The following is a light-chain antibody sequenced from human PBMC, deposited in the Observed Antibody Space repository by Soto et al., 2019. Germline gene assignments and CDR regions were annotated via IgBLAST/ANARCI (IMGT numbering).Light chain of an antibody. Sequence: EIVLTQSPASLSLSPGERATLSCRASQSVSSYLAWYQQKPGQAPRLLIYDTSTRATGVPARFSGSRSGTEFTLTINSLQSEDFAVYYCQQYIRWPLTFGGGTKVDIK. V-gene: IGKV3-15*01. CDR1: QSVSSY. CDR3: QQYIRWPLT. CDR2: DTS. J-gene: IGKJ4*01.